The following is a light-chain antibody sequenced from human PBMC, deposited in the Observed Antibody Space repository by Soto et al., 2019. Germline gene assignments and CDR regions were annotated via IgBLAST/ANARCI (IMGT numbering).Light chain of an antibody. V-gene: IGLV1-51*01. J-gene: IGLJ2*01. CDR2: DNN. Sequence: QPVLTQPPSVSAAPGQKVTISCSGSSSNIGNNYVSWYQQLPGTAPKLLIYDNNKRPSGIPDRFSGSKSGTSATLGITGLQTGDEAGYYCGTWDSSLSAGVFGGGTKLTVL. CDR3: GTWDSSLSAGV. CDR1: SSNIGNNY.